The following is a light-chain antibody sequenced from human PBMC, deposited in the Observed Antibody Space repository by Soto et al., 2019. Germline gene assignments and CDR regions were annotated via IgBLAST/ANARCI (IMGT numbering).Light chain of an antibody. CDR1: SSDVGGYNY. J-gene: IGLJ3*02. CDR3: SSYTGSSTPV. V-gene: IGLV2-14*01. CDR2: EVS. Sequence: QSVLTQPASVSGSPGQSITISCTGTSSDVGGYNYVSWYQHHPGKAPKLMIYEVSNRPSGASNRFSGSKSGNTASLTISGLQAEDEADYYCSSYTGSSTPVFGGGTKLTVL.